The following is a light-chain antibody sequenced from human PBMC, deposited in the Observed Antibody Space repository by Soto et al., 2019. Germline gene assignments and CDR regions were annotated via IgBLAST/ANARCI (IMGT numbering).Light chain of an antibody. J-gene: IGKJ1*01. CDR2: GAS. CDR3: QQYNNWPQT. CDR1: QSVSSN. Sequence: ERVMTQSPATLSVSPGERATLSCRASQSVSSNLAWYQQKPGQAPRLLIYGASTRATGIPARFSGSGSGTEFTLTISSLQSEDFAVYYCQQYNNWPQTFGHGTKVAIK. V-gene: IGKV3-15*01.